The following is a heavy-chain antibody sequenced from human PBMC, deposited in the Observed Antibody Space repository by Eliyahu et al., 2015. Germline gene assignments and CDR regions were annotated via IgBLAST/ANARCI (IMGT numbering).Heavy chain of an antibody. V-gene: IGHV3-11*01. D-gene: IGHD6-19*01. CDR3: ARRGTSSGWYSFDY. J-gene: IGHJ4*02. Sequence: QVQLVESGGDLVKPGGSLRLSXXASGFXFSDYYMSWIRQAPGKGLGWVSYISSGGSTIYYADSVKGRFTISRDNAKNSLYLQMNSLRAEDTAVYYCARRGTSSGWYSFDYWGQGTLVTVSS. CDR2: ISSGGSTI. CDR1: GFXFSDYY.